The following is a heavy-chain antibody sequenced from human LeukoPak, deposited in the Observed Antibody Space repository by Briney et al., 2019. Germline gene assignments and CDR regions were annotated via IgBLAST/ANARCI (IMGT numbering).Heavy chain of an antibody. Sequence: ASVKVSCKASGGTLSSYAISWVRQAPGQGLEWMGGFDPEDGETIYAQKFQGRVTMTEDTSTDTAYMELSSLRSEDTAVYYCVTQWLVLYLAFDIWGQGTMVTVSS. CDR1: GGTLSSYA. J-gene: IGHJ3*02. CDR3: VTQWLVLYLAFDI. V-gene: IGHV1-24*01. D-gene: IGHD6-19*01. CDR2: FDPEDGET.